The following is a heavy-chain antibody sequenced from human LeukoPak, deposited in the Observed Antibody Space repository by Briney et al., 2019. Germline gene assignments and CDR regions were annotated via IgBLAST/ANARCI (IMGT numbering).Heavy chain of an antibody. J-gene: IGHJ5*02. CDR3: AKDMELAS. Sequence: PGGSLRLSCAASGFTFSNYGMHWVRQAPGKGLEWVAVISYDGGNKYYVDSVKGRFTISRDNSKSTLYLQMNNLRGEDTAEYYCAKDMELASWGQGTLVTVSS. V-gene: IGHV3-30*18. CDR2: ISYDGGNK. CDR1: GFTFSNYG. D-gene: IGHD1-26*01.